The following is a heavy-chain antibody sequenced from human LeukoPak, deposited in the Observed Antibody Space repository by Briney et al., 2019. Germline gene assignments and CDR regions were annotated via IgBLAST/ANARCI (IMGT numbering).Heavy chain of an antibody. Sequence: PGGSLRLSCAASGITFSSYGMGWVRQAPVKGLEWVSAITGGGDTTYYADSVKGRFTISRDNSKNTLFLQMNNLRADDTAVYYCVRTTGYLAYWGQGTLVTVSS. V-gene: IGHV3-23*01. D-gene: IGHD3-9*01. CDR1: GITFSSYG. CDR3: VRTTGYLAY. J-gene: IGHJ4*02. CDR2: ITGGGDTT.